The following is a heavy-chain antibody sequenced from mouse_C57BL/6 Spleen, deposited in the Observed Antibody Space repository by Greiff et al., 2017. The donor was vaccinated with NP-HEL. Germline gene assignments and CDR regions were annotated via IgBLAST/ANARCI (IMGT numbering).Heavy chain of an antibody. CDR3: ARTSSITTVVPYYFDY. CDR1: GFTFSSYT. Sequence: DVKLVESGGGLVKPGGSLKLSCAASGFTFSSYTMSWVRQTPEKRLEWVATISGGGGNTYYPDSVKGRFTISRDNAKNTLYLQMSSLRSEDTALYYCARTSSITTVVPYYFDYWGQGTTLTVSS. V-gene: IGHV5-9*01. J-gene: IGHJ2*01. D-gene: IGHD1-1*01. CDR2: ISGGGGNT.